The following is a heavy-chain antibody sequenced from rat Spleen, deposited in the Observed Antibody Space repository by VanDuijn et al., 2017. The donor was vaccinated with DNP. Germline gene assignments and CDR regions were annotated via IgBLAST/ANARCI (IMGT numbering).Heavy chain of an antibody. Sequence: EVQLQESGPGLVKPSQSLSLTCSVTGYSITSHYWGWIRQFPGNKMEWIGHISYSGRTTYNPSLKSRISITRDTSKNQFFLQLNSVSTEDTATYYCARWRIGPHYFDYWGQGVMATVSS. CDR3: ARWRIGPHYFDY. D-gene: IGHD1-11*01. CDR2: ISYSGRT. CDR1: GYSITSHY. V-gene: IGHV3-1*01. J-gene: IGHJ2*01.